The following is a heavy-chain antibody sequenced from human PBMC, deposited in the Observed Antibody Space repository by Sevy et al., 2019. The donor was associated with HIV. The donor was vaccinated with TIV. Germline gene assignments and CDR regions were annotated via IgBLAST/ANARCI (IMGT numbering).Heavy chain of an antibody. CDR2: IGLYNGNA. J-gene: IGHJ4*02. V-gene: IGHV1-18*01. CDR1: GYNFLSDG. D-gene: IGHD3-10*01. CDR3: ARVPTYYYGSATYFDS. Sequence: ASVKVSCQASGYNFLSDGITWVRQATGQGLEWMAWIGLYNGNANYAQKFRDRVTMTTDTSTNTAYLELRSLRSDDTAVYYCARVPTYYYGSATYFDSWGQGSLVTVSS.